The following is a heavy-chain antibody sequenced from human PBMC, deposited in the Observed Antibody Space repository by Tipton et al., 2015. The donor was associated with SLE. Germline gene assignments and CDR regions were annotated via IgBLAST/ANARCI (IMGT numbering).Heavy chain of an antibody. V-gene: IGHV1-2*02. CDR2: INPNSGGT. D-gene: IGHD3-3*01. Sequence: QSGAEVKKPGASVKVSCKASGYTFTSYYMHWVRQAPGQGLEWMGWINPNSGGTNYAQKFQGRVTMTRDTSISTAYMELSRLRSDDTAVYYCARAYYDFGHDAFDIWGQGTMVTVSS. J-gene: IGHJ3*02. CDR3: ARAYYDFGHDAFDI. CDR1: GYTFTSYY.